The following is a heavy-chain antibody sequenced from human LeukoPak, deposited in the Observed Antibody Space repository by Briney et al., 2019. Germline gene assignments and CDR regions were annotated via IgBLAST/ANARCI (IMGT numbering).Heavy chain of an antibody. CDR2: ISYDGGNK. D-gene: IGHD4-17*01. J-gene: IGHJ5*02. Sequence: GGSLRLSCAASGFTFSSYGMHWVRQAPGKGLEWVAVISYDGGNKYYADSVKGRFTISRDNSKNTLDLQMNSLRAEDTAVYYCVRGYYADSGWFDPWGQGILVTVSS. V-gene: IGHV3-30*03. CDR3: VRGYYADSGWFDP. CDR1: GFTFSSYG.